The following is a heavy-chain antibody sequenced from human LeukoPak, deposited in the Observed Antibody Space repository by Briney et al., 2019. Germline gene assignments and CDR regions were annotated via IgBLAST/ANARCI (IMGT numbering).Heavy chain of an antibody. Sequence: GGSLRLSCAASGFTFSSYAMHWVRQAPGKGLEWVAVISYDGSNKYYADSVKGRFTISRDNSKNTLYLQMNSLRAEDTAVYYCARVKATGTTLIWDYFGMDVWGQGTTVTVSS. CDR2: ISYDGSNK. CDR3: ARVKATGTTLIWDYFGMDV. CDR1: GFTFSSYA. J-gene: IGHJ6*02. V-gene: IGHV3-30*04. D-gene: IGHD1-7*01.